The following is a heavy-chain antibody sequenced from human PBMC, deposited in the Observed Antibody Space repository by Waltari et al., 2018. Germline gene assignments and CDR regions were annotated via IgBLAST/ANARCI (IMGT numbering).Heavy chain of an antibody. V-gene: IGHV1-69*02. Sequence: QVQLVQSGAEVKKPGSSVKVSCKASGGTFSSYTISWVRQAPGQGLEWMGRSIPILGIANYAQKFQGRVTSTADKSTSTAYMELSSLRSEDTAVYYCARAYDSSGYYVDYWGQGTLVTVSS. CDR2: SIPILGIA. CDR3: ARAYDSSGYYVDY. D-gene: IGHD3-22*01. CDR1: GGTFSSYT. J-gene: IGHJ4*02.